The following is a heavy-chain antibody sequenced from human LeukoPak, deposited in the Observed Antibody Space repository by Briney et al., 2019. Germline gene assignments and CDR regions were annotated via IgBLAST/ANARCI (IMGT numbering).Heavy chain of an antibody. CDR2: ISSSSTYI. J-gene: IGHJ2*01. CDR3: EREGRYGYNYYWYFDL. D-gene: IGHD5-24*01. V-gene: IGHV3-21*01. Sequence: GGSLRLSCAASGFTFSSYSVHWVRQAPGKGLEWVTSISSSSTYIYYADSVKGRFTISRDNAKNSLSLQMNSLRAEDTAVYYCEREGRYGYNYYWYFDLWGRGTLVTVSS. CDR1: GFTFSSYS.